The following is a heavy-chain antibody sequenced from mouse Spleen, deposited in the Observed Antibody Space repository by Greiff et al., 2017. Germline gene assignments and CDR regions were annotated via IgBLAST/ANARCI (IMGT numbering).Heavy chain of an antibody. CDR2: IYPGSGNT. V-gene: IGHV1-76*01. J-gene: IGHJ4*01. CDR1: GYTFTDYY. Sequence: QVQLKQSGAELVRPGASVKLSCKASGYTFTDYYINWVKQRPGQGLEWIARIYPGSGNTYYNEKFKGKATLTAEKSSSTAYMQLSSLTSEDSAVYFCARDREGYYAMDYWGQGTSVTVSS. CDR3: ARDREGYYAMDY.